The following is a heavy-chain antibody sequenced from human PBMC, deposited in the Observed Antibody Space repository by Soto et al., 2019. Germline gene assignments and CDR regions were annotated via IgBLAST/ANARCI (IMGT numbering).Heavy chain of an antibody. CDR3: VYGYWQGDV. V-gene: IGHV3-23*01. CDR1: GFTFSTYA. Sequence: EVQLLESGGGLVQPGGSLRLSCAASGFTFSTYAMNWVRQAPGNGLEWVSAISGSGGSIHYAYSVKGRFSISRGNSKNTLYLKMSSGSDGATAVCPCVYGYWQGDVWGHGATVTVSS. J-gene: IGHJ6*02. CDR2: ISGSGGSI. D-gene: IGHD2-8*02.